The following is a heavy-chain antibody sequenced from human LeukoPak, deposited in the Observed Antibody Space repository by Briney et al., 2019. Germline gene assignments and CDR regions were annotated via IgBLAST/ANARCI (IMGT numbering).Heavy chain of an antibody. Sequence: GGSLRLSCAASGFTFSSYAMSWVRQAPGKGLEWVSAISGSGGSTYYADSVKGRFTISRDNSKNTLYLQMNSLRAEDTAVYYYAKEGPCGDDCYAGFDYWGQGTLVTVSS. CDR3: AKEGPCGDDCYAGFDY. V-gene: IGHV3-23*01. J-gene: IGHJ4*02. CDR1: GFTFSSYA. CDR2: ISGSGGST. D-gene: IGHD2-21*02.